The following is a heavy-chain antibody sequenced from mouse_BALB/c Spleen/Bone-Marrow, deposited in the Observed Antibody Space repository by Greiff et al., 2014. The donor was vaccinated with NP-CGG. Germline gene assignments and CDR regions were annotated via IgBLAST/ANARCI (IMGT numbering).Heavy chain of an antibody. CDR2: ISSGGSYT. CDR1: GFTFSSYG. D-gene: IGHD2-4*01. J-gene: IGHJ3*01. Sequence: EVNVVESGGDLVKPGGSLKLSCAASGFTFSSYGMSWVCQTPDKRLEWVATISSGGSYTYYPGSVKGRFTISRVNAKNTLYLQMSSLKSEDTAMYYCARQDYDWFAYWGQGTLVTVSA. CDR3: ARQDYDWFAY. V-gene: IGHV5-6*01.